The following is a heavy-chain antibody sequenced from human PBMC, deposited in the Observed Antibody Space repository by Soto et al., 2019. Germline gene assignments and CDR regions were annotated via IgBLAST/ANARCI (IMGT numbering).Heavy chain of an antibody. CDR1: GGSISSGVYY. Sequence: QVQLQESGPGLVKPSQTLSLTCTVSGGSISSGVYYWSWIRQHPGKGLEWIGYIFYSGSTYYNPSLTSRFTISVDTSKNQFSLRRSSVTAADTAVYYCATYGSGTYTPTTFDDWGQGTLVTVSS. D-gene: IGHD3-10*01. CDR2: IFYSGST. J-gene: IGHJ4*02. CDR3: ATYGSGTYTPTTFDD. V-gene: IGHV4-31*03.